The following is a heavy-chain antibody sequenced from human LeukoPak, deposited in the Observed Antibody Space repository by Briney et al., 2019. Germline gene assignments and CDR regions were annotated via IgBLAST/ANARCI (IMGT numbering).Heavy chain of an antibody. J-gene: IGHJ4*02. D-gene: IGHD3-10*01. CDR2: IRYDGSNK. CDR3: AKDRLLWFGELLPPYYFDY. V-gene: IGHV3-30*02. Sequence: PGGSLRLSCAASGFTFSSYGMHWVRQAPGKGLEWVAFIRYDGSNKYYADSVKGRFTISRDNSKNTLYLQMNSLRAEDTAVYHCAKDRLLWFGELLPPYYFDYWGQGTLVTVSS. CDR1: GFTFSSYG.